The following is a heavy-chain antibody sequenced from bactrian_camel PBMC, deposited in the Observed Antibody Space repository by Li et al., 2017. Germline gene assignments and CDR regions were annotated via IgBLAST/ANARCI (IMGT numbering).Heavy chain of an antibody. CDR2: VGSDGTT. V-gene: IGHV3S55*01. CDR1: GYTDC. D-gene: IGHD3*01. Sequence: VQLVESGGGSVQAGGSLRLSCSASGYTDCMGWFREAPGKEREGVAAVGSDGTTTYAGSVKGRFTISKDDDTLYLQMNSLKPEDTAMYYCAAGSREGLYDNTWRTEAAFPYWGQGTQVTVS. J-gene: IGHJ4*01. CDR3: AAGSREGLYDNTWRTEAAFPY.